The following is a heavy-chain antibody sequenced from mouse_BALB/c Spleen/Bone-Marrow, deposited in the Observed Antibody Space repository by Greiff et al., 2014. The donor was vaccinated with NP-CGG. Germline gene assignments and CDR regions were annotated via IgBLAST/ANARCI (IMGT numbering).Heavy chain of an antibody. Sequence: QVQLQQSGAELVKPGASVRLSCKASGYSFTTYWIHWVKQRPGQGLEWIGEINPSNGRTNHNEKFKSKATLTVDKSSSTAYTQLSSLTSEDSAVYYCARYDGPAWFAYWGQGTLVTVSA. J-gene: IGHJ3*01. D-gene: IGHD2-3*01. CDR3: ARYDGPAWFAY. CDR2: INPSNGRT. CDR1: GYSFTTYW. V-gene: IGHV1S81*02.